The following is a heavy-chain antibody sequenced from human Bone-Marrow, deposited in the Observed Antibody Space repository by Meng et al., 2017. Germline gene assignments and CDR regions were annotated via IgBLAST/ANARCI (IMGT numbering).Heavy chain of an antibody. CDR3: AREASPEYYFDY. V-gene: IGHV4-31*01. CDR1: GGSISSGGYY. J-gene: IGHJ4*02. D-gene: IGHD1-14*01. Sequence: QVQLQESGRGLGKPSQTLSLTCTVSGGSISSGGYYWSWIRQHPGKGLEWIGYIYYSGSTYYNPSLKSLVTISVDTSKNQFSLKLSSVTAADTAVYYCAREASPEYYFDYWGQGTLVTVSS. CDR2: IYYSGST.